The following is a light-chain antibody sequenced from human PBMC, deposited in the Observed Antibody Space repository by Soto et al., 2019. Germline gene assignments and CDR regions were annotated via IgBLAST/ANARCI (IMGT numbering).Light chain of an antibody. CDR3: EERSNWPWT. J-gene: IGKJ1*01. CDR1: QRVSSY. V-gene: IGKV3-11*01. Sequence: MALTRTQATLSLSPGERASLSCGASQRVSSYLARYQQKPGQAPRLLIYDASNRATRIPARFSGSRSGTDFTLTISSLEPEAFAVYNCEERSNWPWTFAEGTKVDIK. CDR2: DAS.